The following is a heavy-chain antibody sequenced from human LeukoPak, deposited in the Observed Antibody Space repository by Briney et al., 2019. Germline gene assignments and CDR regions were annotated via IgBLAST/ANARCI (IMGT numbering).Heavy chain of an antibody. CDR3: ARPGSSGDFWSGSDVLNYYYYYGMDV. J-gene: IGHJ6*02. CDR1: GYTFTSYG. D-gene: IGHD3-3*01. CDR2: ISAYNGNT. Sequence: GASVKVSCKASGYTFTSYGISWVRQAPGQGLEWMGWISAYNGNTNYAQKLQGRVTMTTDTSTSTAYMELRSLRSDDTAVHYCARPGSSGDFWSGSDVLNYYYYYGMDVWGQGTTVTVSS. V-gene: IGHV1-18*01.